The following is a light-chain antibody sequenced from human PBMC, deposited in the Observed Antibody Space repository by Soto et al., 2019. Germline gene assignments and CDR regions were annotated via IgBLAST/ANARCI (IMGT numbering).Light chain of an antibody. CDR3: QQYSNWPYT. CDR1: QSVSSN. CDR2: GAS. V-gene: IGKV3-15*01. J-gene: IGKJ2*01. Sequence: EIVMTQSPATLPVSPGERATLSCRASQSVSSNLAWYQQKPGQAPRLLIYGASTRATGIPARFSGSGSGTEFTLTISSLQSEDFAVYYCQQYSNWPYTFGQGTKLEIK.